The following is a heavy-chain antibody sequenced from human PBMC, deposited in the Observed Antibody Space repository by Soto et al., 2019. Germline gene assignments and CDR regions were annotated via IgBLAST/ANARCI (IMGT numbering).Heavy chain of an antibody. Sequence: QVQLVQSGAEVKKPGASVKVSCKASGYIFTSYGISWVRQAPGQGLEWMGWISTYNGNTNYAQKLQGRLTMTTDTPTSTAYIELRSLRSDDTAVYYCARDSEVRGVTPNWLDPWGQGTLVTVSS. V-gene: IGHV1-18*01. J-gene: IGHJ5*02. CDR3: ARDSEVRGVTPNWLDP. D-gene: IGHD3-10*01. CDR2: ISTYNGNT. CDR1: GYIFTSYG.